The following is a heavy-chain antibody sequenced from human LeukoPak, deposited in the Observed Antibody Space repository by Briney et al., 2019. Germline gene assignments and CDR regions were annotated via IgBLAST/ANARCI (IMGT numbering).Heavy chain of an antibody. CDR3: ARLLDKNWDFDY. J-gene: IGHJ4*02. D-gene: IGHD7-27*01. V-gene: IGHV4-59*08. CDR1: GGSMSGYY. Sequence: SETLSLTCTVSGGSMSGYYWSWIRQPSGKGLEWIGYVHDSGTTNYNPSLKSRVTMSVVTSKSQFSLRLSSVTAADTAVYYCARLLDKNWDFDYWGQGILVTVSS. CDR2: VHDSGTT.